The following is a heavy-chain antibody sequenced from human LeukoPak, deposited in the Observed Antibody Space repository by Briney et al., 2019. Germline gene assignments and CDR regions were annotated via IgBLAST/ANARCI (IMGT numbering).Heavy chain of an antibody. D-gene: IGHD5-18*01. CDR1: GFTFSNAW. CDR2: IKSKTDGGTT. CDR3: TSRNVDTAMVRNDAFDI. V-gene: IGHV3-15*01. Sequence: GGSLRLSCAASGFTFSNAWMSWVRQAPGKGLEWDGRIKSKTDGGTTDYAAPVKGRFTISRDDSKNTLYLQMNSLKTEDTAVYYCTSRNVDTAMVRNDAFDIWGQGTMVTVSS. J-gene: IGHJ3*02.